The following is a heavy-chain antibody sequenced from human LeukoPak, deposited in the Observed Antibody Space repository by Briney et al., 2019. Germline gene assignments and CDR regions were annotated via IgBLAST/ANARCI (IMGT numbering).Heavy chain of an antibody. CDR2: IKNKADGGTT. J-gene: IGHJ4*02. CDR3: VWHYFDY. D-gene: IGHD3-16*01. Sequence: GGSLRLSCAISGFTFSNAWMSWARQAPGKGLEWVGRIKNKADGGTTDYTVPVKGRYTISRDDAKNTLYLQMDSLISEDTAIYYCVWHYFDYWGQGALVTVSS. V-gene: IGHV3-15*01. CDR1: GFTFSNAW.